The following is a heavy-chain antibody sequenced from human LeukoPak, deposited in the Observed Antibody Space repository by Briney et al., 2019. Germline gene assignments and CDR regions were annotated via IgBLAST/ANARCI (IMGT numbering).Heavy chain of an antibody. D-gene: IGHD1-26*01. CDR2: IYSSGST. V-gene: IGHV4-4*07. J-gene: IGHJ4*02. CDR3: AMTSGELLFDY. CDR1: GGSISSYS. Sequence: SETLSLTCTASGGSISSYSWSWIRQPAGKGLEWIGRIYSSGSTNYNPSLESRVTMSVETSKSQFSLMLSSVTGADTAVYYCAMTSGELLFDYWGQGTLVTVSS.